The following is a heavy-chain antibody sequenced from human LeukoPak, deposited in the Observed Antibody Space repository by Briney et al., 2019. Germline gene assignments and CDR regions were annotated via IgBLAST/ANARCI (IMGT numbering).Heavy chain of an antibody. Sequence: GASLRLSCAASGFTFSSYSMNWVRQALGEGLEWVSSITSSSSYIYYADSVKGRFTISRDNAKNSLYLQMNSLRAEDTAVYYCARNYLLEAGNWFDPWGQGTLVTVSS. J-gene: IGHJ5*02. D-gene: IGHD6-13*01. CDR1: GFTFSSYS. CDR2: ITSSSSYI. V-gene: IGHV3-21*01. CDR3: ARNYLLEAGNWFDP.